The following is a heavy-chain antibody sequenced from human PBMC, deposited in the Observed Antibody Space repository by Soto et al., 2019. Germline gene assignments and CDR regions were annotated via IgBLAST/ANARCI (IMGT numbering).Heavy chain of an antibody. CDR1: GFAFSHFN. V-gene: IGHV3-21*01. CDR3: ARERVTNDTDYYFDL. CDR2: ISGSGSDM. Sequence: ASLGPCCAASGFAFSHFNTNRCRQAPGRGLEWVSAISGSGSDMHFTDSVKGRFTISRDNAKPSLYLQMDSLRPEDTAVYYCARERVTNDTDYYFDLWGHGALVTVSS. D-gene: IGHD1-1*01. J-gene: IGHJ4*01.